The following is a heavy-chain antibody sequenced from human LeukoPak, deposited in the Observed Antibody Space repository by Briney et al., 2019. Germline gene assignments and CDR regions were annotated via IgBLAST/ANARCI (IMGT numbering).Heavy chain of an antibody. CDR3: ARALSTGGRIDY. V-gene: IGHV3-33*01. Sequence: PGRSLRLSCAASGFTISTYGMHWVRQAPGKGLEWVAVINYDGSNKNYADSVKGRFTISRDNSKNTLYLQMNSLRVEDTAVYYCARALSTGGRIDYWGQGTLVTVSS. D-gene: IGHD2-8*02. CDR1: GFTISTYG. CDR2: INYDGSNK. J-gene: IGHJ4*02.